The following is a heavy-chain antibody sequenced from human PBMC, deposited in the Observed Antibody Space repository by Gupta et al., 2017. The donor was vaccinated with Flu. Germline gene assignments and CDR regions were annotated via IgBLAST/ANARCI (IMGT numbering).Heavy chain of an antibody. D-gene: IGHD3-16*01. CDR2: ITASGAST. V-gene: IGHV3-23*01. CDR3: TKAPGEITTQRRLF. Sequence: EVQLLESGGGLVQPGESLRLSCTPSGFSLSTYAMSWVRQAPGKGLEWVSAITASGASTYYADSVKGRFTISRDNSKNTIYLQMNSLRAEDTAVYYCTKAPGEITTQRRLFWGQGTQGTVSS. CDR1: GFSLSTYA. J-gene: IGHJ4*02.